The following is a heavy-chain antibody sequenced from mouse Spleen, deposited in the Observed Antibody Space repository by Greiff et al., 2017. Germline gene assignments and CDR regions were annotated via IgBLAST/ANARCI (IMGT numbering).Heavy chain of an antibody. CDR2: IYPGSGNT. CDR1: GYTFTDYY. J-gene: IGHJ4*01. V-gene: IGHV1-76*01. CDR3: ARVGLYYSNYDAMDY. D-gene: IGHD2-5*01. Sequence: LVESGAELVRPGASVKLSCKASGYTFTDYYINWVKQRPGQGLEWIARIYPGSGNTYYNEKFKGKATLTAEKSSSTAYMQLSSLTSEDSAVYFCARVGLYYSNYDAMDYWGQGTSVTVSS.